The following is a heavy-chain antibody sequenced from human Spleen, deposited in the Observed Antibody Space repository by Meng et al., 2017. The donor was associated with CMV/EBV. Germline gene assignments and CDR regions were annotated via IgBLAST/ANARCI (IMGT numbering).Heavy chain of an antibody. Sequence: GESLKISCAASGFNFSSYNMNWVRQAPGKGLEWVSSISSSSSYIYYADSVKGRFTISRDNAKNSLYLLINSLRAEDTAVYYCARERGILLWFGESSDMDVWGQGTTVTVSS. V-gene: IGHV3-21*01. J-gene: IGHJ6*02. CDR1: GFNFSSYN. CDR2: ISSSSSYI. CDR3: ARERGILLWFGESSDMDV. D-gene: IGHD3-10*01.